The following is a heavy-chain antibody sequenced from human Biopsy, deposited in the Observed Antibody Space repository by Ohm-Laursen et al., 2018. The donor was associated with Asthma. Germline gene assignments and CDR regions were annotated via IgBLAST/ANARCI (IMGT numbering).Heavy chain of an antibody. Sequence: SLRLSCSASGFAVSRDYMVWVRQAPGKGLEWVSVIYSGGTSHTADSVRGRFTISRDYSKNTLYLQMHSLRAEDTAVYYCARGDSSGLSHYYFDYWGQGTLVTAPS. J-gene: IGHJ4*02. CDR1: GFAVSRDY. D-gene: IGHD3-22*01. CDR2: IYSGGTS. V-gene: IGHV3-53*01. CDR3: ARGDSSGLSHYYFDY.